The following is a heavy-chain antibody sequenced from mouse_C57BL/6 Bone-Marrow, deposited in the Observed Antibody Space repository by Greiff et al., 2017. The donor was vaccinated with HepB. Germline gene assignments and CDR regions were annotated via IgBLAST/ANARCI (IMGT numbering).Heavy chain of an antibody. CDR1: GFTFSSYA. Sequence: EVHLVESGGGLVKPGGSLKLSCAASGFTFSSYAMSWVRQTPEKRLEWVATISDGGSYTYYPDNVKGRFTISRDNAKNNLYLQMSHLKSDDTAMYYCASLYDGYHVGFYYFDYWGQGTTLTVSS. J-gene: IGHJ2*01. D-gene: IGHD2-3*01. V-gene: IGHV5-4*01. CDR2: ISDGGSYT. CDR3: ASLYDGYHVGFYYFDY.